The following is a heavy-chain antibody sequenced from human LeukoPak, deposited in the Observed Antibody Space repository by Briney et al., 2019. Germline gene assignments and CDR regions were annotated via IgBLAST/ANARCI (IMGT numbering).Heavy chain of an antibody. Sequence: GGSLKLSCAASGFTFSGSAMHWVRQASGRGLEWIGRIRRTPHNYATAYAASVKGRFTISRDDSRNTAYLQMNSLRTEDSAVYYCAGPYDTSGHAFDYWGQGTLVTVSS. V-gene: IGHV3-73*01. CDR3: AGPYDTSGHAFDY. CDR2: IRRTPHNYAT. CDR1: GFTFSGSA. D-gene: IGHD3-22*01. J-gene: IGHJ4*02.